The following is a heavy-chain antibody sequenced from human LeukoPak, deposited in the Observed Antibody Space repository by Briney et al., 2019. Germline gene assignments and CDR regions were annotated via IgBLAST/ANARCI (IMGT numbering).Heavy chain of an antibody. Sequence: GMSLRLSCVASGLNFSNYAMHWVRQAPGKGPEWVAVVTYDGNRQYYADSVKGRVTISRDNSKNTVYLQMNSLRAEDTAVYYCASTYSSGWYGYYYYGMDVWGQGTTVTVSS. D-gene: IGHD6-19*01. CDR1: GLNFSNYA. J-gene: IGHJ6*02. V-gene: IGHV3-30-3*01. CDR3: ASTYSSGWYGYYYYGMDV. CDR2: VTYDGNRQ.